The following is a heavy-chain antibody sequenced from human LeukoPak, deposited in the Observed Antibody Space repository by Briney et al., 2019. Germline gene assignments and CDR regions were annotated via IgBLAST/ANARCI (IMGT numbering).Heavy chain of an antibody. CDR2: INPSGGST. J-gene: IGHJ6*03. V-gene: IGHV1-46*01. Sequence: ASVKVSCKASGYTLTSYYMHWVRHAPGQGLEWMGIINPSGGSTSYAQNFQGRVTMTRDMSTSTVYMELSSLRSEDTAVYYCARARITIFGVVTTSGYMDVWGKGTTVTVSS. CDR3: ARARITIFGVVTTSGYMDV. CDR1: GYTLTSYY. D-gene: IGHD3-3*01.